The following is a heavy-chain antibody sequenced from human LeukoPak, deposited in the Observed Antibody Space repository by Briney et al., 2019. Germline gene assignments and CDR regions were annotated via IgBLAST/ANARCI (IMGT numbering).Heavy chain of an antibody. D-gene: IGHD6-13*01. CDR3: TRDLVLAAAGTPQHT. CDR1: GVTFSIDE. CDR2: ISSSGSTI. Sequence: PRGSLRLSCAASGVTFSIDEMSWGCQGPGGGVEWVSYISSSGSTIYYAASVKGRFTISRDNPQNSLYLQMNTLRAEDTAVYYCTRDLVLAAAGTPQHTWGQGTLVTVSS. J-gene: IGHJ5*02. V-gene: IGHV3-48*03.